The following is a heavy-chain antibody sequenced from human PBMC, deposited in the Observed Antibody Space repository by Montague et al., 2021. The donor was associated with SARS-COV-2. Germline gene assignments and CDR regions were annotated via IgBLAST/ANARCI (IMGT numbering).Heavy chain of an antibody. Sequence: SETLSLTCTVSGGSISSYYWSWIRQPPGKGLEWIGYIYYSGSTNYNPSLKSRVTISVDTSKNQSSLKLSSVTAADTAVYYCARCTRQIRLIVFDYGMDVWGQGTTVTVSS. D-gene: IGHD4-17*01. CDR2: IYYSGST. J-gene: IGHJ6*02. CDR3: ARCTRQIRLIVFDYGMDV. CDR1: GGSISSYY. V-gene: IGHV4-59*01.